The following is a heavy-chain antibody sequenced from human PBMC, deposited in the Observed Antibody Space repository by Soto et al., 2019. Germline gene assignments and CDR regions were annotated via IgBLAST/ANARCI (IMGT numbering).Heavy chain of an antibody. V-gene: IGHV1-18*01. CDR3: AKNGHPPYYYYGMDV. CDR2: ISGYNGDT. CDR1: GYSFARYG. Sequence: VASVKVSCKASGYSFARYGISWVRQAPGQGLEWMGWISGYNGDTNNAQKFQDRVTMTIDRSTTTAYLELRSLTSDDTAVYYCAKNGHPPYYYYGMDVWGQGTTVTVSS. D-gene: IGHD2-8*01. J-gene: IGHJ6*02.